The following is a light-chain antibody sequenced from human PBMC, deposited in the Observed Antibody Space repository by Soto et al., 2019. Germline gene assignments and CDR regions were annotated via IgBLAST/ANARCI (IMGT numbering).Light chain of an antibody. V-gene: IGKV3-15*01. CDR3: QQHNYWPS. Sequence: EIVMTQSPATLSVSPGERATLSCRASQSVSSNLAWYQQKPGQAPRLLLYGASTRATGIPGRFSGSGSGTDFTLTISSLQYEDFAVYYCQQHNYWPSFGQGTKLEIK. CDR1: QSVSSN. J-gene: IGKJ2*01. CDR2: GAS.